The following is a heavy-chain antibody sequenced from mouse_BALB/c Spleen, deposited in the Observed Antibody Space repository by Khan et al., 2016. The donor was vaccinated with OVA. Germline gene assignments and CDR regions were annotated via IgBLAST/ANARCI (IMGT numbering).Heavy chain of an antibody. CDR1: GYSITSDYA. Sequence: EVQLQESGPGLVKPSQSLSLTCTVTGYSITSDYAWNWIRQFPGNKLEWMGFISYSGNTNYNPSLKSRISITRDTTKNKFFLQLNSVTIEDTATYYCARVYGGDFDYWGQGTTLTVSS. V-gene: IGHV3-2*02. D-gene: IGHD1-1*01. CDR3: ARVYGGDFDY. CDR2: ISYSGNT. J-gene: IGHJ2*01.